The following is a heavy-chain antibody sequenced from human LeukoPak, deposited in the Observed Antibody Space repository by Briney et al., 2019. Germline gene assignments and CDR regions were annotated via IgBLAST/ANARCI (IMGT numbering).Heavy chain of an antibody. CDR2: ISSSSSYI. V-gene: IGHV3-21*01. CDR1: GFTFSCYS. CDR3: AREDVVVAAMLYYYYGMDV. J-gene: IGHJ6*02. Sequence: GGSLRLSCAASGFTFSCYSMNWVRQAPGKGLEWVSSISSSSSYIYYADSVKGRFTISRDNARNSLYLQMNSLRAEDTAVYYCAREDVVVAAMLYYYYGMDVWGQGTTVTVSS. D-gene: IGHD2-15*01.